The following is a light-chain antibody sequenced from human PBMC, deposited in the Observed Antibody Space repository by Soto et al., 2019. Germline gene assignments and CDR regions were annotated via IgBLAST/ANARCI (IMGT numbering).Light chain of an antibody. V-gene: IGLV2-23*01. CDR2: EDN. CDR3: CSFAGSIATYV. CDR1: SSYVGSYTL. Sequence: QSVLTQPSSVSVSPGQSITISCTGTSSYVGSYTLVSWYQIHPGKAPKLLTYEDNERPSGVSNRFSGSKSGNTASLTISGLQAEDEADYYCCSFAGSIATYVFGTGTKVTVL. J-gene: IGLJ1*01.